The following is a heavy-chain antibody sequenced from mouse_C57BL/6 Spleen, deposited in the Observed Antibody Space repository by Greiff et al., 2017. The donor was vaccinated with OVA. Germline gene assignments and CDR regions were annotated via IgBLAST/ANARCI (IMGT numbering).Heavy chain of an antibody. CDR2: IDPSDSYT. CDR3: ARKDWDEYYFDY. V-gene: IGHV1-50*01. CDR1: GYTFTSYW. Sequence: VQLQQPGAELVKPGASVKLSCKASGYTFTSYWMQWVKQRPGQGLEWIGEIDPSDSYTNYNQKFKGKATLTVDTSSSTAYMQLSSLTSEDSAVYYCARKDWDEYYFDYWGQGTTLTVSS. J-gene: IGHJ2*01. D-gene: IGHD4-1*01.